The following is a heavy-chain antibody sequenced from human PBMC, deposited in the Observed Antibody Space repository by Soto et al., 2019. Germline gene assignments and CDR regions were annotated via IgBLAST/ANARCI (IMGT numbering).Heavy chain of an antibody. Sequence: EQLVESGGGLIQPGGSLRISCAFSGLTVSRNYMSWVRQAPGKGLDWVSVLYSGGSSSYAESVKGRFTISRDSSKNILFRQMNSLSPEDTAISYCANSSRHHYYFESWGQGTLVTVSS. CDR2: LYSGGSS. J-gene: IGHJ4*02. CDR1: GLTVSRNY. V-gene: IGHV3-53*01. CDR3: ANSSRHHYYFES. D-gene: IGHD3-22*01.